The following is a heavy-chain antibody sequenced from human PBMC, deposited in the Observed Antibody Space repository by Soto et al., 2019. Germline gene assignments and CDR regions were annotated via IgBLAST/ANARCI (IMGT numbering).Heavy chain of an antibody. J-gene: IGHJ6*02. Sequence: GSLRLSCAASGFTFSSYAMHWVRQAPGKGLEWVAVISYDGSNKYYADSVKGRFTISRDNSKNTLYLQMNSLRAEDTAVYYCARDFFPDKYDWNYYGMDVWGQGTTVTVSS. CDR2: ISYDGSNK. CDR3: ARDFFPDKYDWNYYGMDV. V-gene: IGHV3-30-3*01. D-gene: IGHD1-1*01. CDR1: GFTFSSYA.